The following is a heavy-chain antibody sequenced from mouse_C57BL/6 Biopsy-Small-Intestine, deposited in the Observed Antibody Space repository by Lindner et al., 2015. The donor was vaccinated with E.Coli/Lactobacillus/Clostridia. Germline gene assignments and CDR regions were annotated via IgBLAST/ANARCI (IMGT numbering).Heavy chain of an antibody. CDR3: ARDFWGSYEY. CDR2: ISAFNGNT. D-gene: IGHD1-1*01. Sequence: SVKVSCKASGYAFGTYGINWVRQAPGQGLEWVGWISAFNGNTNYAQKFRGRVTMTRDTSISTAYVDLSSLTSDDTALYYCARDFWGSYEYWGQGTLVTVSS. V-gene: IGHV1S130*01. J-gene: IGHJ4*01. CDR1: GYAFGTYG.